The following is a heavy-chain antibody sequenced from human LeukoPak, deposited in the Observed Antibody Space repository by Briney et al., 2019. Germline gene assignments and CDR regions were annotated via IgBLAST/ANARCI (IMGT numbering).Heavy chain of an antibody. CDR1: GGSISSYY. J-gene: IGHJ2*01. D-gene: IGHD6-13*01. V-gene: IGHV4-59*01. Sequence: SETLSLTCTVSGGSISSYYWSWIRQPPGKGLEWIGYIYYSGSTNYSPSLKSRLTISVDTSKNQFSLKLSSVTAADTAVYYCARTYGSSGLGYFDLWGRGTLVTVSS. CDR3: ARTYGSSGLGYFDL. CDR2: IYYSGST.